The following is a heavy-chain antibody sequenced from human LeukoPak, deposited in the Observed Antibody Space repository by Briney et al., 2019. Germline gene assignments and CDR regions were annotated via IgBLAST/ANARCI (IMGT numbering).Heavy chain of an antibody. J-gene: IGHJ5*02. CDR1: GGSISSHY. CDR2: IYYSGST. D-gene: IGHD3-22*01. CDR3: ARDYYDSSGDSNWIDP. V-gene: IGHV4-59*11. Sequence: SETLSLTCTVSGGSISSHYWSWIRQPPGKGLEWIGYIYYSGSTNYNPSLKSRVTISVDTSKNQFSLKLSSVTAADTAVYYCARDYYDSSGDSNWIDPWGQGTLVTVSS.